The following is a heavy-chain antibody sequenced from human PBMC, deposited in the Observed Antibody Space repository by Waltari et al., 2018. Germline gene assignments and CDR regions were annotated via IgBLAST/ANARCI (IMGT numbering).Heavy chain of an antibody. Sequence: EVQLVESGGGLVQPGGSLKLSCAASGFSFSDSAIHWVRQASGKGLEWVGRLRSRANKDATSYAASMKGRFTISRDDSKNTAYLLMNSLKTEDTAGYYCTRHLEVDEAFDIWGQGTMVTVSS. CDR2: LRSRANKDAT. J-gene: IGHJ3*02. V-gene: IGHV3-73*01. D-gene: IGHD1-26*01. CDR3: TRHLEVDEAFDI. CDR1: GFSFSDSA.